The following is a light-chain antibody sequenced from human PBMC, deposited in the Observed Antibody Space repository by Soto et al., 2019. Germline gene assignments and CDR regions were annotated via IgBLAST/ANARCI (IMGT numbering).Light chain of an antibody. J-gene: IGLJ3*02. Sequence: QSVLTQPASVSGSPGQSITISCTGTSSDVGAYNFVSWYQQHSGKAPKLMIYEVTNRPSGVSIRFSGSKSGNTASLTISGLQAEDEADYYCSSYKNSRTVFGGGTKVTVL. CDR3: SSYKNSRTV. V-gene: IGLV2-14*01. CDR2: EVT. CDR1: SSDVGAYNF.